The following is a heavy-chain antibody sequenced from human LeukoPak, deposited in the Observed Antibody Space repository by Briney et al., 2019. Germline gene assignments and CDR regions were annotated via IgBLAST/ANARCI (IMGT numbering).Heavy chain of an antibody. CDR1: GFTFSSYA. Sequence: PGGSLRLSCAASGFTFSSYAMHWVRQAPGKGLEWVAVIPYDGSNKYYADSVKGRFTISRDNSKNTLYLQMNSLRAEDTAVYYCAKGILFSGWFDPWGQGTLVTVSS. D-gene: IGHD2-21*01. CDR2: IPYDGSNK. V-gene: IGHV3-30*04. J-gene: IGHJ5*02. CDR3: AKGILFSGWFDP.